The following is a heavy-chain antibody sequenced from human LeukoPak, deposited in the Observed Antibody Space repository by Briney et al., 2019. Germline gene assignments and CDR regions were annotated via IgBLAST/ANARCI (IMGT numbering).Heavy chain of an antibody. CDR2: ISSSSSYI. V-gene: IGHV3-21*04. Sequence: SGGSLRLSCAASGFTFSSYSMNWVRQAPGKGLEWVSSISSSSSYIYYADSVKGRFTISRDNSKNTLYLQMNSLRAEDTAVYYCAKVRYYDSSGYYYWGQGTLVTVSS. J-gene: IGHJ4*02. CDR1: GFTFSSYS. D-gene: IGHD3-22*01. CDR3: AKVRYYDSSGYYY.